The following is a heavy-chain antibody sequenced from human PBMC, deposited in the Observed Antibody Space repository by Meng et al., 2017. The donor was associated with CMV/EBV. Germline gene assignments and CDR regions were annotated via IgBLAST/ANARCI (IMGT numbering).Heavy chain of an antibody. CDR3: ARGAGPNDYGRS. J-gene: IGHJ5*02. CDR1: GFTFSSYS. Sequence: LSLTCAASGFTFSSYSMNWVRQAPGKGLEWVSSISSSSSYIYYADSVKGRFTISRDNAKNSLYLQMNSLRAEDSAVYYCARGAGPNDYGRSWGQGMLVTVSS. D-gene: IGHD4-17*01. CDR2: ISSSSSYI. V-gene: IGHV3-21*04.